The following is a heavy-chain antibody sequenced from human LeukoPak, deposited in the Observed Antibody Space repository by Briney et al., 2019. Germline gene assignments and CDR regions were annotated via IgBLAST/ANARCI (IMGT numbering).Heavy chain of an antibody. D-gene: IGHD6-19*01. CDR1: GYTFTGYY. CDR2: FNPNSGGT. Sequence: ASVKVSCKASGYTFTGYYLQWVRQAPGQGLEWMGWFNPNSGGTNYAQKFQGRVTMTRDTSISTAYMELSGLRSDDTAVYYCARRGYSSGYEPFDYWGQGTLVTVSS. J-gene: IGHJ4*02. CDR3: ARRGYSSGYEPFDY. V-gene: IGHV1-2*02.